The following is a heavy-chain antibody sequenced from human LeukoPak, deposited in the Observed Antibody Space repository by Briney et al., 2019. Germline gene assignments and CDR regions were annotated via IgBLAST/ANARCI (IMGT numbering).Heavy chain of an antibody. V-gene: IGHV3-23*01. J-gene: IGHJ6*03. CDR2: IIGMGVIT. CDR1: AFAFSSSA. CDR3: AKVSSNYYDFWSGYRYYYYMDV. Sequence: GGSLRLSGAASAFAFSSSATSGGRQAPGKGPGWFSAIIGMGVITYYADSVKGRFTISRDNSKNTLYLQMNSLRAEDTAVYYCAKVSSNYYDFWSGYRYYYYMDVWGKGTTVTVSS. D-gene: IGHD3-3*01.